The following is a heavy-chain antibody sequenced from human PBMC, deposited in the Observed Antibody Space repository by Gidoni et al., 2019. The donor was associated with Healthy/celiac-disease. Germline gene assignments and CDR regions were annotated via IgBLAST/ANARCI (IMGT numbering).Heavy chain of an antibody. V-gene: IGHV4-61*02. Sequence: QVQLQESGPGLVKPSQTLSLTCPVYGGSISSGSYYWSWIRQPAGKGLEWIGRIYTSGSTNYNPSLKIRVTISVDTSKNQVSLKLSSVTAADTAVYYCARDRYYYGMDVWGQGTTVTVSS. CDR1: GGSISSGSYY. J-gene: IGHJ6*02. CDR2: IYTSGST. CDR3: ARDRYYYGMDV.